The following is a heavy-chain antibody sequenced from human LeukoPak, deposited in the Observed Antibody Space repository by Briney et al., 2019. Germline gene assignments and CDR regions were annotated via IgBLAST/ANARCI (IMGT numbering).Heavy chain of an antibody. Sequence: GGSLRLSCAASAFSLNAYNMNWVRQVPGKGLEWVSSISYTGTYIYYADSVKGRFTISRDNAQNSLYLQMNSLRAEDTAIYYCVRDRGTYRPIDYWGQGTLVTVSS. CDR1: AFSLNAYN. CDR2: ISYTGTYI. CDR3: VRDRGTYRPIDY. V-gene: IGHV3-21*04. D-gene: IGHD1-26*01. J-gene: IGHJ4*02.